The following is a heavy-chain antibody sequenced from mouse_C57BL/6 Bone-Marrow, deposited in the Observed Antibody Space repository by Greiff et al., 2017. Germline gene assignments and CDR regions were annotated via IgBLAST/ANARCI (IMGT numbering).Heavy chain of an antibody. D-gene: IGHD1-1*01. CDR3: ARGGYYYGSSWFAY. J-gene: IGHJ3*01. CDR2: IHPNSGST. CDR1: GYTFTSYW. V-gene: IGHV1-64*01. Sequence: QVQLQQPGAELVKPGASVTLSCKASGYTFTSYWMHWVKQRPGQGLEWIGMIHPNSGSTNYNEKFTSKATLTVDKSSSTAYMQLSSLTSEDSAVYYCARGGYYYGSSWFAYWGQGTLVTVSA.